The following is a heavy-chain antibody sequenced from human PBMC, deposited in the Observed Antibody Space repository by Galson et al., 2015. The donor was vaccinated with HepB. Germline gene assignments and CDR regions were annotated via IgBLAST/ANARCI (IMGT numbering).Heavy chain of an antibody. Sequence: SLRLSCAASGFTLYTYWIHWVRQVPGKGLMWVSRVKSDGSKTGYADSVEGRFIVFRDNARNTVWLQMSSLRVEDTAVYYCAGLGGTYTMDVWGQGTAVTVSS. J-gene: IGHJ6*02. CDR1: GFTLYTYW. CDR3: AGLGGTYTMDV. CDR2: VKSDGSKT. D-gene: IGHD1-26*01. V-gene: IGHV3-74*01.